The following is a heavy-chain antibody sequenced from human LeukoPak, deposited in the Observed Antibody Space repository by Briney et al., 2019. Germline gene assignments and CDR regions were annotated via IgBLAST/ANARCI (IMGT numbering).Heavy chain of an antibody. V-gene: IGHV3-11*01. Sequence: TGGSLRLSCAASGFTFSDWYMSWIRRAPGKGLEWVSYIDMSGRTIYYADSVKGRFTISRDNARNSLYLQMSSLRAEDTAVYYCARGHYGLDVWGQGTTVTVSS. CDR3: ARGHYGLDV. J-gene: IGHJ6*02. CDR2: IDMSGRTI. CDR1: GFTFSDWY.